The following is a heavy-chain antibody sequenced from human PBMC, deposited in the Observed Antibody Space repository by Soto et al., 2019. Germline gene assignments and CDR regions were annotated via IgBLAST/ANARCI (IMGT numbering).Heavy chain of an antibody. D-gene: IGHD2-15*01. CDR3: ARGRSDDYFDY. J-gene: IGHJ4*02. CDR1: GFTFSGYY. CDR2: IKQDGSEK. Sequence: EVQLVESGGGLVQPGGSLRLSCAASGFTFSGYYMTWVRQSPGRGLEWGGNIKQDGSEKYYVDSLKGRYSISRDNAKKSLYLQMNSLRVEDTAVYYCARGRSDDYFDYWGQGTLVTVS. V-gene: IGHV3-7*01.